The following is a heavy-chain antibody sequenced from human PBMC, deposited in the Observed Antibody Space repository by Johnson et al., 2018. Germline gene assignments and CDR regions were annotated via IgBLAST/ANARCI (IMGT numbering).Heavy chain of an antibody. V-gene: IGHV1-46*01. Sequence: VQLLESGAEVKKXGASVRVXCKASGYTFISYFVQWVRQAPGQGLEWMGIINPSGGSTTYAQKFQGRVTMTRDTSTTTVYMEVSSLTSEDTAVYFCARGYSSSSGIDYWGQGTLVTVSS. J-gene: IGHJ4*02. CDR1: GYTFISYF. D-gene: IGHD6-6*01. CDR2: INPSGGST. CDR3: ARGYSSSSGIDY.